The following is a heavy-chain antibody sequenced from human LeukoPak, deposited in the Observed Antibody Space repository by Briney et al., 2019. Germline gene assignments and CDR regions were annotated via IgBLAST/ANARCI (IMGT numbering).Heavy chain of an antibody. D-gene: IGHD6-6*01. Sequence: PGGSLRLSCAASGFTFSSYGMDWVRHAPGKGLEWVSYISSNTRTISYANSVKGRFTISRDNAQNSLFLQMNSLRAEDTAVYYCTRGGAARPDYWGQGTLVTVSS. V-gene: IGHV3-48*01. CDR1: GFTFSSYG. J-gene: IGHJ4*02. CDR3: TRGGAARPDY. CDR2: ISSNTRTI.